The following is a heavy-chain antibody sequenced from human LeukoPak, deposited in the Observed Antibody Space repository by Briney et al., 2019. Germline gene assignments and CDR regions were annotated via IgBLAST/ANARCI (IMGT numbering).Heavy chain of an antibody. CDR3: ARDGRGHWDTRIWYLGNWFDP. CDR2: ISTYSGNT. V-gene: IGHV1-18*01. CDR1: GYTFTTYG. Sequence: ASVKVSCTASGYTFTTYGISWVRQAPGQGPEWMGWISTYSGNTHYAQELQGRVTLTTDTSTSTAYMDLRSLRSDDTAVYYCARDGRGHWDTRIWYLGNWFDPWGQGTLVTVSS. J-gene: IGHJ5*02. D-gene: IGHD6-13*01.